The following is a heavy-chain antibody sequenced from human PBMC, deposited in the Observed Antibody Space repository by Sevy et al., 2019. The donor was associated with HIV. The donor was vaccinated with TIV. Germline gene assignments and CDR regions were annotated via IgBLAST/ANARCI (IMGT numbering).Heavy chain of an antibody. CDR2: ISNDGSNE. CDR3: ARDTRGYRIGLLEY. D-gene: IGHD2-15*01. V-gene: IGHV3-30*04. CDR1: GFNLRSHA. J-gene: IGHJ1*01. Sequence: GGSLRLSCAVSGFNLRSHAMHWVRQAPGKGLEWVAVISNDGSNEVYADSVKGRFTISGDKSKNTLYLQLNSLTGEDTAVYYCARDTRGYRIGLLEYWGQGTLVTVSS.